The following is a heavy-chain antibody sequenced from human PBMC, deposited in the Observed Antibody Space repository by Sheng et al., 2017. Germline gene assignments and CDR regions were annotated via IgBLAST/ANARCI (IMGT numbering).Heavy chain of an antibody. CDR3: AKGGSSRLVFLNWLDS. Sequence: EVQLEESGGTLVQPGGSLRLSCAASGFTFSDYAMNWVRQAPGKGLEWVSSIHSSGSGTYYADSVTGRFTISRDNSRNTLYLQMNSLRADDAAVYFCAKGGSSRLVFLNWLDSWGRGT. V-gene: IGHV3-23*04. J-gene: IGHJ5*01. CDR1: GFTFSDYA. CDR2: IHSSGSGT. D-gene: IGHD2-21*01.